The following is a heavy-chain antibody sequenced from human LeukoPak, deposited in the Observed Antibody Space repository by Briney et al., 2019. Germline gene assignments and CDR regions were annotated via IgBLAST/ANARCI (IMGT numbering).Heavy chain of an antibody. J-gene: IGHJ4*02. CDR3: ARLGGRDRYNFDY. Sequence: SETLSLTCSVSDASISSSSYYWGWVRQPPGRGLEWIGSFYYSGSTYYNPSLKSRVTISVDTSKTHFSLKVSSVTAADTAVYYCARLGGRDRYNFDYWGQGTLVTVSS. CDR2: FYYSGST. D-gene: IGHD5-24*01. CDR1: DASISSSSYY. V-gene: IGHV4-39*01.